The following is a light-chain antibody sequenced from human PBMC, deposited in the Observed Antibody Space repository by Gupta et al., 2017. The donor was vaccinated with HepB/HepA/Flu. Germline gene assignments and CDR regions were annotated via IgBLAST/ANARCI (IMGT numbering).Light chain of an antibody. CDR1: QSVSSH. CDR2: GAS. Sequence: DMVMTQSPATLSVSPGEGVTLSCRASQSVSSHLAWYQQKPGQAPRLLIFGASTRATGIPARFSGSGSGTEFTLTISSLQSEDFAVYYCQQYNYLWTFGQGTKVEIK. V-gene: IGKV3-15*01. J-gene: IGKJ1*01. CDR3: QQYNYLWT.